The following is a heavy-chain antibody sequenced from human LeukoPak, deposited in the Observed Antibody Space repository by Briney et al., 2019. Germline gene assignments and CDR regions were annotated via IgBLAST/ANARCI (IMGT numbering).Heavy chain of an antibody. CDR1: GFTFSSYA. V-gene: IGHV3-23*01. CDR2: ISGSGGST. CDR3: AKDRSSSWPYYFDY. D-gene: IGHD6-13*01. J-gene: IGHJ4*02. Sequence: PGWSLRLSCAASGFTFSSYAMSWVRQAPGKGLEWVSAISGSGGSTYYAASVKGRFTISRDNSKNTLYLQMNSLRAEDTAVYYCAKDRSSSWPYYFDYWGQGTLVTVSS.